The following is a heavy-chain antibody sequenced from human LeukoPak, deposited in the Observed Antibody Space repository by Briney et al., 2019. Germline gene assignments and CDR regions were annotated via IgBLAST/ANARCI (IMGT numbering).Heavy chain of an antibody. CDR3: AGRGHRYSRD. D-gene: IGHD2-15*01. CDR2: IYYSGST. V-gene: IGHV4-61*08. J-gene: IGHJ1*01. Sequence: SETLSLTCTVSGDPISTSSDYKWTWIRQPPRKGLEWIGYIYYSGSTNYNPSLQSRVTISVDTSNNQFSLKLTSVTAADTAVYYCAGRGHRYSRDWGQGILVTVSS. CDR1: GDPISTSSDY.